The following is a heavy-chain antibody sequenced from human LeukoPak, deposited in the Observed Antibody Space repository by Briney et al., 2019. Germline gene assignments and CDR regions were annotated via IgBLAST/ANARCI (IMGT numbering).Heavy chain of an antibody. D-gene: IGHD2-2*01. CDR3: ARGDVVRAFDI. V-gene: IGHV4-61*02. CDR1: GGSISSGGYY. Sequence: SQTLSLTCAASGGSISSGGYYWSWIRQPAGKGLEWIGRIYTSGSTNYNPSLKSRVTMSVDTSKNQFSLKLSSVTAADTAVYYCARGDVVRAFDIWGQGTMVTVSS. J-gene: IGHJ3*02. CDR2: IYTSGST.